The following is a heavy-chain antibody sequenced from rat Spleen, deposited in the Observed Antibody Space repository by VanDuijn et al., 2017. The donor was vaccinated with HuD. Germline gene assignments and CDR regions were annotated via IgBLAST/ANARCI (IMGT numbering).Heavy chain of an antibody. Sequence: EVQLVESGGGLVQPGRSLKLSCVASGFTFNDYWMTWIRQAPGKGLEWVASTTNSGNSTYYLEYVKGRFTISRDNAKSTLYLQMDSLRSEDTATYYCARHYGGYSEYVMDAWGQGASITVSS. CDR2: TTNSGNST. CDR3: ARHYGGYSEYVMDA. CDR1: GFTFNDYW. J-gene: IGHJ4*01. V-gene: IGHV5-31*01. D-gene: IGHD1-11*01.